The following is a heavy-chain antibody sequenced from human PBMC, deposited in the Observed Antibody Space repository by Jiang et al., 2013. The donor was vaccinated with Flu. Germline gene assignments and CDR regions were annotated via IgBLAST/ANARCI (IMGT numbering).Heavy chain of an antibody. V-gene: IGHV4-39*01. D-gene: IGHD3-10*01. J-gene: IGHJ3*01. CDR3: ARHFIVQGVVDASDV. CDR2: YYSGST. Sequence: YYSGSTYYNPSLKSRVTISVDTSKNQFSLRLSSVTAADTAVYYCARHFIVQGVVDASDVWGQGTMVTVSS.